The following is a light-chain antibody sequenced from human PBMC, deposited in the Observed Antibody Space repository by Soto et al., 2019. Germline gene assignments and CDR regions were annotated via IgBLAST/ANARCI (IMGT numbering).Light chain of an antibody. CDR1: QSVSSNY. CDR3: QQYGKSRFI. V-gene: IGKV3-20*01. CDR2: GAS. J-gene: IGKJ3*01. Sequence: EIVLTQSPGNLSLSPGERATLSCRASQSVSSNYLAWYQQKPGQAPRLLIYGASSRATGIPDRFSCSGSGTDFTLTISRRESEDFAVYYCQQYGKSRFIFGPGTKVDIK.